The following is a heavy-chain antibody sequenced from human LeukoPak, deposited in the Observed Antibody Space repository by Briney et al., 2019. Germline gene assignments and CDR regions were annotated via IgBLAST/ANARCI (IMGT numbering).Heavy chain of an antibody. CDR1: GFIFGNYG. CDR2: IDGGGVNT. CDR3: ARERAYYGSGSYYKGAGYYYYGMDV. D-gene: IGHD3-10*01. Sequence: GGSLRLSCAGSGFIFGNYGVSWVRQAPGKGLEWVSAIDGGGVNTLYADSVRGRFTISRDNSKNTLYLQMNSLRAEDTAVYYCARERAYYGSGSYYKGAGYYYYGMDVWGQGTTVTVSS. J-gene: IGHJ6*02. V-gene: IGHV3-23*01.